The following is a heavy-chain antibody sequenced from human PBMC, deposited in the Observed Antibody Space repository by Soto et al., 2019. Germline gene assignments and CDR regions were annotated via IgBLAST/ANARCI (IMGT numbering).Heavy chain of an antibody. D-gene: IGHD2-15*01. V-gene: IGHV3-30*18. J-gene: IGHJ3*02. CDR1: GFTFSSYG. CDR2: ISYDGSNK. Sequence: GGSLRLSCAASGFTFSSYGMHWVRQAPGKGLEWVAVISYDGSNKYYADSVKGRFTISRDNSKNTLYLQMNSLRAEDTAVYYCAKDPAGGVVAATYAFDIWGQGTMVTVSS. CDR3: AKDPAGGVVAATYAFDI.